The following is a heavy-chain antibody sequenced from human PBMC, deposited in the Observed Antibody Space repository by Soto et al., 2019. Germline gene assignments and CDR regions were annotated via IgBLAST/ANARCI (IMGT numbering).Heavy chain of an antibody. Sequence: PRGSLRLSCAASGFTFSNYAVNWVRQAPGKGLEWVSYISSSGSTIYYADSVKGRFTISRDNAKNSLYLQMDSLRAEDTAVYYCARDQEAGSFFPYYYGMDVWGQGTTVTVSS. D-gene: IGHD6-13*01. CDR2: ISSSGSTI. CDR3: ARDQEAGSFFPYYYGMDV. J-gene: IGHJ6*02. CDR1: GFTFSNYA. V-gene: IGHV3-48*03.